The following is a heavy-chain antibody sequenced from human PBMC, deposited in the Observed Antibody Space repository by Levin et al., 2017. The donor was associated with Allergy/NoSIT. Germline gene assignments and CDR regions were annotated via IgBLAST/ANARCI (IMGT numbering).Heavy chain of an antibody. Sequence: GESLKISCAASGFSFSSYGMHWVRQAPGKGLEWVAVISYDGGKKYYADSVKGRFTISRDNSKNTLYLQMNSLGPEDTAVYNCAKDRSSGSYYPLVGYWGQGTLVTVSS. CDR2: ISYDGGKK. V-gene: IGHV3-30*18. J-gene: IGHJ4*02. CDR1: GFSFSSYG. D-gene: IGHD3-10*01. CDR3: AKDRSSGSYYPLVGY.